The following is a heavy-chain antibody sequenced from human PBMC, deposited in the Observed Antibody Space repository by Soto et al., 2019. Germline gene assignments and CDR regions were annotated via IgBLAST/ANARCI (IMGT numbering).Heavy chain of an antibody. V-gene: IGHV1-18*01. CDR3: ARVELIRSTTPYGMDV. J-gene: IGHJ6*02. CDR1: GYTFTSYG. Sequence: GASVKVSCKASGYTFTSYGISWVRQAPGQGLEWMGWISAYNGNTNYAQKLQGRVTMTTDTSTSTAYMELRSLRSDDTAVYYCARVELIRSTTPYGMDVWGQGTKVTVSS. D-gene: IGHD1-26*01. CDR2: ISAYNGNT.